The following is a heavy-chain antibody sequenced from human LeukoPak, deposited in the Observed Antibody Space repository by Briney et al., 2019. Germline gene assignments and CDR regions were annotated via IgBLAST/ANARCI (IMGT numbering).Heavy chain of an antibody. CDR1: GFTFSSYA. V-gene: IGHV3-23*01. J-gene: IGHJ4*02. CDR3: AKDRYYYDSSGYYDY. CDR2: ISASGGST. Sequence: PGGSLRLSCAASGFTFSSYAMSWVRQAPGKGLEWVSAISASGGSTYYADSVKGRFTISRDNSKNTLYLQINSLRAEDTAVYYCAKDRYYYDSSGYYDYWGQGTLVTVSS. D-gene: IGHD3-22*01.